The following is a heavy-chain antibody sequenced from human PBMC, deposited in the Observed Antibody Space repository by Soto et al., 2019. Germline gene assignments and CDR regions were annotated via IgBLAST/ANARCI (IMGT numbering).Heavy chain of an antibody. Sequence: PGGSLRLSCAASGFTFSTYAMSWVRQAPGKGLKWVSAISGNGDTAYYADSVKGRFTISRGNSENTLYLQMNGLRADDTALYFCAKSRVFIGAIVTLLDSWGQGTQVTVSS. CDR3: AKSRVFIGAIVTLLDS. CDR1: GFTFSTYA. V-gene: IGHV3-23*01. CDR2: ISGNGDTA. D-gene: IGHD3-16*02. J-gene: IGHJ4*02.